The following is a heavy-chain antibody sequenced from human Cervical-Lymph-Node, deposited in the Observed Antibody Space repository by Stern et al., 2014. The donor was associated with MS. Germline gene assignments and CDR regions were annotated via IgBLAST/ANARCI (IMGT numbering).Heavy chain of an antibody. CDR1: RFTFRSYG. Sequence: VQLVESGGGVVQPGTSLRLSCTGSRFTFRSYGIHWVRQAPGKGLEWVSGTSYDGGNSQYADSVKGRFTISRDNSKNTVYLHLNSLRPEDTGVYHCAKDRRGGYNYLYGMDVWGQGTTVTVS. V-gene: IGHV3-30*18. CDR2: TSYDGGNS. J-gene: IGHJ6*02. CDR3: AKDRRGGYNYLYGMDV. D-gene: IGHD5-18*01.